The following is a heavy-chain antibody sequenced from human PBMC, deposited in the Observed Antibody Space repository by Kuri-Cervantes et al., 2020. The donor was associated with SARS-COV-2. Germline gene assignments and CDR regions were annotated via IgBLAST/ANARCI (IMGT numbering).Heavy chain of an antibody. Sequence: GGSLRLSCAASGFTFSSYWMHWVRQAPGKGLVWVSRINSDGSSTSYADSVKGRFTISRDNSKNTLYLQMNSLRAEDTAVYYCAKASVTAAAPFDYWGQGTLVTVSS. D-gene: IGHD6-13*01. CDR2: INSDGSST. V-gene: IGHV3-74*01. CDR1: GFTFSSYW. CDR3: AKASVTAAAPFDY. J-gene: IGHJ4*02.